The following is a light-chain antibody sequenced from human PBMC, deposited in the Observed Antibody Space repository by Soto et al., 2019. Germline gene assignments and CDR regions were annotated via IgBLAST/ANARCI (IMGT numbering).Light chain of an antibody. CDR2: GAS. CDR3: QHYNKWLWT. V-gene: IGKV3D-15*01. Sequence: DIVLTQSPATLSLSPGERATLSCRASQSVSSSYLAWYQQKPGQAPRLLIYGASSRATGIPDRFSGSGSGTEFTLTISSLQSEDFAVYYCQHYNKWLWTFGQGTKVDIK. CDR1: QSVSSSY. J-gene: IGKJ1*01.